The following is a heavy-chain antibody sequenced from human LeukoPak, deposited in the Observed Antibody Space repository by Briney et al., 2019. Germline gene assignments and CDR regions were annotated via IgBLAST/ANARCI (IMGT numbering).Heavy chain of an antibody. V-gene: IGHV1-69*05. J-gene: IGHJ4*02. Sequence: SVKVSCKASGGTFSSYAISWVRQAPGQGLEWMGRIIPIFGTTNYAQKFQGRVTIPTDESTSTAYMELRSLRSDDTAVYYCARLSADYYDSSGLLYYFDYWGQGTLVTVSS. D-gene: IGHD3-22*01. CDR2: IIPIFGTT. CDR3: ARLSADYYDSSGLLYYFDY. CDR1: GGTFSSYA.